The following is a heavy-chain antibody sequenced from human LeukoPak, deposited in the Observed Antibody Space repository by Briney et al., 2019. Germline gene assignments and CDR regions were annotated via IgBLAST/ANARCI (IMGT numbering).Heavy chain of an antibody. V-gene: IGHV4-59*01. J-gene: IGHJ4*02. Sequence: SETLSLTCTVSGGSISSYYRNWIRQPPGKGLEWIGYIYYSGSTNYNPSLKSRVTISVDTSKNQFSLKLSSVTAADTAVYYCAREKVYYYDSSGYSEGFDYWGQGTLVTVSS. CDR1: GGSISSYY. D-gene: IGHD3-22*01. CDR3: AREKVYYYDSSGYSEGFDY. CDR2: IYYSGST.